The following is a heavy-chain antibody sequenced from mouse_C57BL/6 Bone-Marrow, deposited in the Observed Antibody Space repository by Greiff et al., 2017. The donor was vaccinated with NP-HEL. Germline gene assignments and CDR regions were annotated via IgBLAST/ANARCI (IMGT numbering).Heavy chain of an antibody. J-gene: IGHJ2*01. CDR2: IDPENGDT. CDR1: DFNIKDDY. V-gene: IGHV14-4*01. Sequence: EVQLQQSGAELVRPGASVKLSCTASDFNIKDDYMHWVKQRPEQGLEWIGWIDPENGDTEYASKFQGKATITADTSSNTAYLQLSSLTSEDTAVYYCTTEMGLRRNFDYWGQGTTLTVSS. CDR3: TTEMGLRRNFDY. D-gene: IGHD2-2*01.